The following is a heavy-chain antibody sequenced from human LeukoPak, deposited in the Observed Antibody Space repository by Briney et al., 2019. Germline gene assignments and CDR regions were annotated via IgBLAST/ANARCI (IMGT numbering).Heavy chain of an antibody. CDR2: INWNGGSI. D-gene: IGHD2-15*01. CDR3: ARGYCSGGSCWYFDY. V-gene: IGHV3-20*04. CDR1: GFTFDDYG. J-gene: IGHJ4*02. Sequence: GGSLRLSCAASGFTFDDYGMNWVRQAPGKVLEGVSGINWNGGSIGYGDSVKGRFTISRDNAKSSLYLQINSLRAEDTALYYCARGYCSGGSCWYFDYWGQGTPVTVSS.